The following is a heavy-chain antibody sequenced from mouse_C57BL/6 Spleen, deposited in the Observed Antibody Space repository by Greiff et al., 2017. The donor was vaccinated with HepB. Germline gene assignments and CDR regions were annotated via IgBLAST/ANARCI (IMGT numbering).Heavy chain of an antibody. J-gene: IGHJ1*02. CDR3: ARHYYPRRYPDWHIGV. Sequence: DVTPVESWGVLVKPGGSLKLSCAASCFPFTSYGMSWVRQTPDKRLEWVATISSGGSYTYYPDSVKGRFTISRDNAKNTLYLQMSSLKSEDTAMYYCARHYYPRRYPDWHIGVWGTGNTVTDSP. CDR1: CFPFTSYG. D-gene: IGHD1-1*01. V-gene: IGHV5-6*02. CDR2: ISSGGSYT.